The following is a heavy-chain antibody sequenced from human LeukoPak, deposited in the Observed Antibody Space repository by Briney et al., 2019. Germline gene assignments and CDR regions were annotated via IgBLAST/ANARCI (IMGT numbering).Heavy chain of an antibody. CDR2: INYSGST. CDR1: GGSFSGYY. Sequence: PSETLSLTCAVYGGSFSGYYWSWIRQPPGEGLEWIGEINYSGSTNYNPSLTSRVTISVDTSKNQFSLKLSSVTAADTAVYYCARKDVSGSFAYYFDYWGQGTLVTVSS. V-gene: IGHV4-34*01. D-gene: IGHD3-16*01. CDR3: ARKDVSGSFAYYFDY. J-gene: IGHJ4*02.